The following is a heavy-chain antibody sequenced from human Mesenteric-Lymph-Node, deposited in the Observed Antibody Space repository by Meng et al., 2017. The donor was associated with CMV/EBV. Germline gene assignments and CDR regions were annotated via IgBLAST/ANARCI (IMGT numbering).Heavy chain of an antibody. Sequence: ASGSSFTSYGVSWVRQAPGQGLEWMGWISAYNGNTNYAQKLQGRVTMTTDTSTSTAYMELRSLRSDDTAVYYCARGLNYYGSGSYSYWGQGTLVTVSS. D-gene: IGHD3-10*01. CDR2: ISAYNGNT. CDR3: ARGLNYYGSGSYSY. V-gene: IGHV1-18*01. CDR1: GSSFTSYG. J-gene: IGHJ4*02.